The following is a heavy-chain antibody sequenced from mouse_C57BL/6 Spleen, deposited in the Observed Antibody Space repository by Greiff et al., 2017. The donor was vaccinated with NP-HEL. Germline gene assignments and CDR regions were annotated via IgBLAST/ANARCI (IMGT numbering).Heavy chain of an antibody. V-gene: IGHV1-54*01. Sequence: QVQLQQSGAELVRPGTSVKVSCKASGYAFTNYLIEWVKQRPGQGLEWIGVINPGSGGTNYNEKFKGKATLTADKSSSTAYMQLSSLTSEDSAVYFCALGYYAMDYWGQGTSVTVSS. CDR1: GYAFTNYL. J-gene: IGHJ4*01. CDR2: INPGSGGT. CDR3: ALGYYAMDY. D-gene: IGHD4-1*01.